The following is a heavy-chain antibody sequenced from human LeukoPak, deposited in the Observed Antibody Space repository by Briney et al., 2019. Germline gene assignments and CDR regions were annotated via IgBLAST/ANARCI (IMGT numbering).Heavy chain of an antibody. Sequence: GASVKVSCKASGGTFSSYAISWVRQAPGQGLEWMGIINPSGGSTSYAQKFQGRVTMTRDTSTSTVYMELSSLRSEDTAVYYCARELPAISGIDYWGQGTLVTVSS. D-gene: IGHD5-18*01. CDR2: INPSGGST. CDR1: GGTFSSYA. J-gene: IGHJ4*02. CDR3: ARELPAISGIDY. V-gene: IGHV1-46*01.